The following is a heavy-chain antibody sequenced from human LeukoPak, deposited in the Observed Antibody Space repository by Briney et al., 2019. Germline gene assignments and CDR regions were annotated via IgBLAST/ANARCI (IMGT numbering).Heavy chain of an antibody. CDR3: ALSGYSGYDYSD. D-gene: IGHD5-12*01. J-gene: IGHJ4*02. CDR2: INPNNGGT. CDR1: GYTFTGYY. V-gene: IGHV1-2*02. Sequence: GASVKVSCEASGYTFTGYYMHWVRQAPGQGLEWMGWINPNNGGTNYAQQFQGRVTMTRDTSISTAYMELSRLRSDDTAVYYCALSGYSGYDYSDWGQGTLVTVSS.